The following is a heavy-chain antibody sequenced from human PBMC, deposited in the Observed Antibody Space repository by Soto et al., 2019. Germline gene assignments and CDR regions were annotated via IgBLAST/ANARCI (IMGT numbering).Heavy chain of an antibody. CDR3: ARPRGRGLYYGMDV. Sequence: PXGTLSLTCTVSGGSISSSSYYWGWIRQPPGKGLEWIGSIYYSGSTYYNPSLKSRVTISVDTSKNQFSLKLSSVTAADTAVYYCARPRGRGLYYGMDVWGQGTTVTVSS. CDR2: IYYSGST. J-gene: IGHJ6*02. V-gene: IGHV4-39*01. CDR1: GGSISSSSYY. D-gene: IGHD6-25*01.